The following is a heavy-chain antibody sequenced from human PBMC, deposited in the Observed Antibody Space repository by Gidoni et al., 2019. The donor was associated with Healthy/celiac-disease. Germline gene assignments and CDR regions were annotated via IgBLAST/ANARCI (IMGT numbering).Heavy chain of an antibody. D-gene: IGHD6-19*01. J-gene: IGHJ4*02. V-gene: IGHV3-30*18. CDR3: AKDLSPYSSGRLDY. CDR1: GFTFSSYG. CDR2: ISYDGSNK. Sequence: QVQLVESGGGVVQPGRSLRLSCAASGFTFSSYGMHWVRQAPGKGLEWVAVISYDGSNKYYADSVKGRFTISRDNSKNTLYLQMNSLRAEDTAVYYCAKDLSPYSSGRLDYWGQGTLVTVSS.